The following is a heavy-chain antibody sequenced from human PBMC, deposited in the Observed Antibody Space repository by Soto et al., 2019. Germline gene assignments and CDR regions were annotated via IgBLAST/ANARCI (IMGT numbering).Heavy chain of an antibody. CDR1: RSSISIGGSF. V-gene: IGHV4-31*03. Sequence: SETLSLTSPVSRSSISIGGSFWSWIHQHPGQRLEWIGHIYYNGSTYYNPSLKSRLTISVDTSKNEFSLRLTSVTAADTAVYFCATDEYFGSEIDFYYYAMDVWGQGNTVTVSS. CDR3: ATDEYFGSEIDFYYYAMDV. CDR2: IYYNGST. D-gene: IGHD3-10*01. J-gene: IGHJ6*02.